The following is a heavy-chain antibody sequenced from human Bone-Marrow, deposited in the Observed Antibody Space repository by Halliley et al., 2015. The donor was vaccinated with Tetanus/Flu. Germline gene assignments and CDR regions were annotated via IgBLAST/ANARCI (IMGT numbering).Heavy chain of an antibody. D-gene: IGHD2-21*02. CDR3: ARDFCSGGDCYSDY. CDR2: VYSGGHP. J-gene: IGHJ4*02. Sequence: VSLVYSGGHPYYADSVKGRFAISRDSSKNTLFLQMNSLRDEDPAVYFCARDFCSGGDCYSDYWGQGTLVPVSS. V-gene: IGHV3-66*01.